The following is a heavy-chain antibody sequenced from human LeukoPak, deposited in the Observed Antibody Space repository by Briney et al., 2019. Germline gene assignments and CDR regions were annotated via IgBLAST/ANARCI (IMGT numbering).Heavy chain of an antibody. CDR2: ISSSSSYI. D-gene: IGHD2-15*01. V-gene: IGHV3-21*01. CDR3: ARGDCSGGSCYQDY. CDR1: GFTFSSYS. J-gene: IGHJ4*02. Sequence: GGFLRLSCAASGFTFSSYSMNWVRQAPGKGLEWVSSISSSSSYIYYADSVKGRFTISRDNAKNSLYLQMNSLRAEDTAVYYCARGDCSGGSCYQDYWGQGTLVTVSS.